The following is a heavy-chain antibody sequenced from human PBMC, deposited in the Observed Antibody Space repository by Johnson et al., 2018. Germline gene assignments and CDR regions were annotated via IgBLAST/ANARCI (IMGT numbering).Heavy chain of an antibody. J-gene: IGHJ1*01. D-gene: IGHD6-13*01. Sequence: VQLVESGGDLVQVGGSLRLSCAASGLTFSSFAMTWVRQAPGKGLEWISTISGSGGHTYYADSVKGRFTISRDNSKNTLYVQMNSLRAEDTAVYYCAKDWEIAAVGTGGYFHHWGQGTLVTVSS. V-gene: IGHV3-23*04. CDR2: ISGSGGHT. CDR1: GLTFSSFA. CDR3: AKDWEIAAVGTGGYFHH.